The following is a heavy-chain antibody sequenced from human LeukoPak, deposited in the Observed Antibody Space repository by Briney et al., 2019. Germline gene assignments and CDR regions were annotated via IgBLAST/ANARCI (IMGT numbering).Heavy chain of an antibody. V-gene: IGHV1-8*01. CDR2: MNPNIGKT. CDR1: GYTFTSYV. J-gene: IGHJ6*02. Sequence: ASVKVSCKASGYTFTSYVINWVPQAAGHGLEGMGWMNPNIGKTGSAQKPQGRVTMTRNTSISTAYIELSSLRSEDAAVYDCARGYGCSGGSCYPKDYYYYGMDVWGQGTTVTVSS. CDR3: ARGYGCSGGSCYPKDYYYYGMDV. D-gene: IGHD2-15*01.